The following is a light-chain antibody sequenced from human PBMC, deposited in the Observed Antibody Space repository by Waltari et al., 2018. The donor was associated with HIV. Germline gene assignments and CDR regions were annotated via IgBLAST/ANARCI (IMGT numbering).Light chain of an antibody. V-gene: IGLV1-40*01. CDR1: SSNIRDGYA. Sequence: QSVLTPPSSVSGAPGQRVTIPCTGGSSNIRDGYAVHWYQQLPRTAPKLLSYGKNNRASGVPDRFSGSKFGPSASLAITGLQAEDEAYYYCQSYDSGSSGSVFGGGTKLTVL. CDR3: QSYDSGSSGSV. CDR2: GKN. J-gene: IGLJ2*01.